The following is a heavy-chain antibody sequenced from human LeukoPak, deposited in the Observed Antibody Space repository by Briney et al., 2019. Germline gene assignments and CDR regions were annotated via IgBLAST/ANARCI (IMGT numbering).Heavy chain of an antibody. CDR2: ISGSGGST. CDR3: AKESQLSYSGTFYIDY. V-gene: IGHV3-23*01. D-gene: IGHD1-26*01. CDR1: GFTFSSYA. Sequence: GGSLRLSCAASGFTFSSYAMSWVRQAPGKGLEWVSAISGSGGSTYYADSVKGRFTISRDNSENTLYLQMNSLRAEDTAVYYCAKESQLSYSGTFYIDYWGQGTLVTVSS. J-gene: IGHJ4*02.